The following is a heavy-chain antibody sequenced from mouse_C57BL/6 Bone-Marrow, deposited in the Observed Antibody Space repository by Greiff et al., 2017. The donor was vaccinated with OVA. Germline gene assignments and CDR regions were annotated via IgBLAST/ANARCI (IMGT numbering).Heavy chain of an antibody. CDR1: GISITTGNYR. Sequence: VQLQQSGPGLVKPSQTVFLTCTVTGISITTGNYRWSWIRQFPGNKLEWIGYIYYSGTITYNPSLTSRTTITRDTPKNQFFPEMNSLTAEDTATYYCARDRATVVDWYFDVWGTGTTVTVSS. J-gene: IGHJ1*03. CDR2: IYYSGTI. D-gene: IGHD1-1*01. V-gene: IGHV3-5*01. CDR3: ARDRATVVDWYFDV.